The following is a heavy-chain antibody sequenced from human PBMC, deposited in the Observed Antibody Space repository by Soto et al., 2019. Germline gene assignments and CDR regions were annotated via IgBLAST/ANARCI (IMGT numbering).Heavy chain of an antibody. J-gene: IGHJ6*02. D-gene: IGHD3-10*01. V-gene: IGHV5-51*01. CDR1: GYSFTSYW. CDR3: AGGGVRGVITRTRDYYGMDV. CDR2: IYPGDSDT. Sequence: GESLKISCKGSGYSFTSYWIGWVRQMPGKGLEWMGIIYPGDSDTRYSPSFQGQVTISADKSISTAYLQLSSLKASDTAMYYCAGGGVRGVITRTRDYYGMDVWGQGTTVTV.